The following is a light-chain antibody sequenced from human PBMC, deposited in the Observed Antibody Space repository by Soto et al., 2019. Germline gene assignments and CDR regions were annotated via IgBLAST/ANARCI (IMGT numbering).Light chain of an antibody. J-gene: IGLJ2*01. V-gene: IGLV2-14*03. CDR2: DVN. CDR3: SSYTSSSILV. CDR1: SSDAGGYNY. Sequence: QSALTQPASVSGSPGQSITISCTGTSSDAGGYNYVSWYQQHPGKAPKLIIYDVNHRPSGVSNRFSGSKSGNTASLTISVLQAEDEADYYCSSYTSSSILVFGGGTKLTVL.